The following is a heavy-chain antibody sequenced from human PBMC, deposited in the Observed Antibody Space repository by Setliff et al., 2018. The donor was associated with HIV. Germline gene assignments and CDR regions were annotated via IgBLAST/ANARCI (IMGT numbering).Heavy chain of an antibody. J-gene: IGHJ4*02. CDR1: GGSINSGGYY. CDR2: IYTSGLT. V-gene: IGHV4-61*02. CDR3: ARAAAGNTGPFDL. D-gene: IGHD4-17*01. Sequence: PSETLSLTCTVSGGSINSGGYYWVWIRQPALKGLEWIGRIYTSGLTNYNPSLKSRVTISVDTSKNQVSLKLTSVTASDTAVYYCARAAAGNTGPFDLWGQGSPVTVPQ.